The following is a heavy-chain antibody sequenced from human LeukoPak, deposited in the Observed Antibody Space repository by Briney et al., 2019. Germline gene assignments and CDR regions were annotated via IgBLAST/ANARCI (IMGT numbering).Heavy chain of an antibody. J-gene: IGHJ6*02. D-gene: IGHD2-2*01. CDR1: GFTFSSYS. V-gene: IGHV3-21*01. CDR2: ISSSSSYI. CDR3: ARVVVVPAAIYYYGMDV. Sequence: GGSLRLSCAASGFTFSSYSMNWVRQAPGKGLEWVSSISSSSSYIYYADSVKGRFTISRDNAKNSLYLQMNSLRAEDTAVYYCARVVVVPAAIYYYGMDVWGQGATVTASS.